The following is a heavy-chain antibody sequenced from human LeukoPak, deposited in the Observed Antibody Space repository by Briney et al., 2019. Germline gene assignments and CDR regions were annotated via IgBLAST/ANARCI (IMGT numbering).Heavy chain of an antibody. Sequence: ASVKFSCKASGYTFTGYYMHWVRQAPGQGLEWMGWINPNSGGTNYAQKFQGRVTMTRDTSISTAYMGLGRLRSDDTAVYYCARGVVRFSYDDSSGLGYWGQGTLVTVSS. CDR3: ARGVVRFSYDDSSGLGY. D-gene: IGHD3-22*01. CDR2: INPNSGGT. J-gene: IGHJ4*02. V-gene: IGHV1-2*02. CDR1: GYTFTGYY.